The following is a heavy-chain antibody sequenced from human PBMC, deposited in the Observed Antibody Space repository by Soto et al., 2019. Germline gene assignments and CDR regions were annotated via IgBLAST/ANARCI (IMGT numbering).Heavy chain of an antibody. J-gene: IGHJ5*02. Sequence: EVQLLESGGTLVQPGESLRLSCEVSGFSFSSFAMNWVRQAPGEGLEWVSSIRGTATSYADSVKGRFTISRDNSKNTVYLQMNTLRGEDTAVYDCAKCAGFMTTSGGGCNWFDPWGQGTLVIVSS. CDR1: GFSFSSFA. V-gene: IGHV3-23*01. CDR2: IRGTAT. CDR3: AKCAGFMTTSGGGCNWFDP. D-gene: IGHD3-16*01.